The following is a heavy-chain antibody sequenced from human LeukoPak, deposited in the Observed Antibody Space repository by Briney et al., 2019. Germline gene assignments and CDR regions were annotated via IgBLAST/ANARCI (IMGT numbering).Heavy chain of an antibody. CDR2: ISGSGGST. CDR3: AKRAGFDP. J-gene: IGHJ5*02. Sequence: GGSLRLSCAVSGSSFTNYWMHWVRQAPGKGLEWVSAISGSGGSTYYADSVKGRFTISRDNSKNTLYLQMNSLRAEDTAVYYCAKRAGFDPWGQGTLVTVSS. V-gene: IGHV3-23*01. CDR1: GSSFTNYW. D-gene: IGHD1-26*01.